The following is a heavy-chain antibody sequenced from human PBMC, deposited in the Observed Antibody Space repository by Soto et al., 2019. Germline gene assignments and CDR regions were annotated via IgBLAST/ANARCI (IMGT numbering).Heavy chain of an antibody. CDR3: ARGGSLNWYFDL. CDR1: GFTFSSYW. J-gene: IGHJ2*01. V-gene: IGHV3-74*01. Sequence: EVQLVESGGGLVQPGGSLRLSCAASGFTFSSYWMHWVRQAPGKGLVWVSRINSDGSSTSYAESVKGRFTISSDNAKNTLYLQMNSLRAEDTAVYYCARGGSLNWYFDLWGRGTLVTVSS. D-gene: IGHD1-26*01. CDR2: INSDGSST.